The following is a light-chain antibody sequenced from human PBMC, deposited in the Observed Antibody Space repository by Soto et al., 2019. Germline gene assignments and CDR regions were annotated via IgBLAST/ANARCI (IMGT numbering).Light chain of an antibody. V-gene: IGLV1-40*01. CDR1: SSNIGTGYD. CDR3: QSYDSSLSGSRV. Sequence: QSVLTQPPSVSVAPGPRVTISCTGSSSNIGTGYDVHWYQQLPGTAPKLLIYGNINRPSGVPDRFSGSKSGTSASLAITGLQAEDEADYYCQSYDSSLSGSRVFGGGTKLTVL. CDR2: GNI. J-gene: IGLJ2*01.